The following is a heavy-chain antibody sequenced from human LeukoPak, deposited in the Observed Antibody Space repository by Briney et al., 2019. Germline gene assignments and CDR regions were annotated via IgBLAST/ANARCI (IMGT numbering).Heavy chain of an antibody. D-gene: IGHD6-13*01. CDR2: ISSSSSYI. J-gene: IGHJ6*02. CDR1: GFTFSSYS. CDR3: ARVVRYSSSWYAQEKYYGMDV. Sequence: GGSLRLSCAASGFTFSSYSMNWVRQAPGKGLEWVSSISSSSSYIYYADSVKGRFTISRDNAKNSLYLQMNSLRAEDTAVYYCARVVRYSSSWYAQEKYYGMDVWGQGTTVTVSS. V-gene: IGHV3-21*01.